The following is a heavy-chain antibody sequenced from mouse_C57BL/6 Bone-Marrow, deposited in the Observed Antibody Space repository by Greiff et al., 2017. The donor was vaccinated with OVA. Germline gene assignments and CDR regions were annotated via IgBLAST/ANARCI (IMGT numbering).Heavy chain of an antibody. Sequence: EVQRVESGGGLVKPGGSLKLSCAASGFTFSDYGMHWVRQAPEKGLEWVAYISSGGSTIYYADTVKGRFTISRDNAKNTLFLQMTSLRSEDTAMYYCARDDYDWFAYWGQGTLVTVSA. V-gene: IGHV5-17*01. J-gene: IGHJ3*01. CDR2: ISSGGSTI. D-gene: IGHD2-4*01. CDR1: GFTFSDYG. CDR3: ARDDYDWFAY.